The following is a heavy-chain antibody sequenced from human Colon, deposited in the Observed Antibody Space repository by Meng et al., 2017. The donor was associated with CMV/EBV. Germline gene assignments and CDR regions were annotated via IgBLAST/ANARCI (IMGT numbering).Heavy chain of an antibody. Sequence: QVPLQESGPGRGKPSETLSLTWYVVGGFTSGYYRSWMRPADGEGQGWVGRRYVNVTNNYSPYFRRRITMSVAKSINKFHLNLTPTTAADSAVYYCVREVGLNNSAWYGWVDRWGQGTLVTVSS. CDR3: VREVGLNNSAWYGWVDR. CDR2: RYVNVTN. V-gene: IGHV4-4*07. CDR1: GGFTSGYY. D-gene: IGHD6-19*01. J-gene: IGHJ5*02.